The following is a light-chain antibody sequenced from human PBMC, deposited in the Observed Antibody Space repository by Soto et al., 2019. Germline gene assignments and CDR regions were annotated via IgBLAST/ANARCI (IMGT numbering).Light chain of an antibody. V-gene: IGKV1-5*01. CDR2: DVS. CDR3: QQYDGY. J-gene: IGKJ3*01. Sequence: QMTQSPSTLSASVGDRVTITCRASQNINTWLAWYQQKPGTAPRLLIYDVSTLQSGVTSRFSGSGSGTEFTLTITSLQPDGSAIYYCQQYDGYFGPGTKV. CDR1: QNINTW.